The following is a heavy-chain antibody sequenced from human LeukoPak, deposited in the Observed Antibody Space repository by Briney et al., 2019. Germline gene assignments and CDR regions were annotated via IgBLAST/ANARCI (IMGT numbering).Heavy chain of an antibody. D-gene: IGHD5-12*01. CDR2: ISSNGGNT. V-gene: IGHV3-64*01. CDR1: GFTFSSYS. CDR3: ARRDTSGYVSDY. Sequence: GGSLRLSCAASGFTFSSYSMNWVRQAPGRGLEYVAAISSNGGNTYYPNSMQGRVTISRDNSKNTLYLQMGSLRVEDMAVYYCARRDTSGYVSDYWGQGTLVSAS. J-gene: IGHJ4*02.